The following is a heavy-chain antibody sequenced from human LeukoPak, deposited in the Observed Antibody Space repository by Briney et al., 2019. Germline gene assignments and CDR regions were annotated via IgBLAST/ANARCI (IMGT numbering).Heavy chain of an antibody. J-gene: IGHJ3*02. V-gene: IGHV4-39*07. D-gene: IGHD3-22*01. CDR2: IYYSGST. CDR1: GFTLSNYN. CDR3: ARGESYYYDSSGSTGAFDI. Sequence: GSLRLSCAASGFTLSNYNMNWVRQAPGKGLEWIGSIYYSGSTYYNPSLKSRVTISVDTSKTQFSLKLSSVTAADTAVYYCARGESYYYDSSGSTGAFDIWGQGTMVTVSS.